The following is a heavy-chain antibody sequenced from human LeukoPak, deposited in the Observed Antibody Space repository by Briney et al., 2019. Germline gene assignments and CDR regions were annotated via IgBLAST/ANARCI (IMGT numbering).Heavy chain of an antibody. D-gene: IGHD1-26*01. J-gene: IGHJ3*02. CDR1: GFIFSNYP. V-gene: IGHV3-30-3*01. Sequence: PGRSLRLSCAASGFIFSNYPMHWVRHAPGKGLERVAVASHIGNNKYYPNAVRGRFTISRDNSKDTLFLQMDSLRVEDTAVYYCARDFSALSRSFFPLDGFDMWGQGTMVTVSS. CDR2: ASHIGNNK. CDR3: ARDFSALSRSFFPLDGFDM.